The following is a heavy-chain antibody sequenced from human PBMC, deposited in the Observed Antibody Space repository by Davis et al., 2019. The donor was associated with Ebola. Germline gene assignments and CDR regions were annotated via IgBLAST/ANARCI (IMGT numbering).Heavy chain of an antibody. Sequence: ALVKVSCKASGYTFTGYYMHWVRQAPGQGLEWMGRINPNSGGTNYAQKFQGRVTMTRDTSISTAYMELSRLRSDDTAVYYCATLWFGELLGMDVWGKGTTVTVSS. CDR1: GYTFTGYY. D-gene: IGHD3-10*01. CDR3: ATLWFGELLGMDV. J-gene: IGHJ6*04. V-gene: IGHV1-2*06. CDR2: INPNSGGT.